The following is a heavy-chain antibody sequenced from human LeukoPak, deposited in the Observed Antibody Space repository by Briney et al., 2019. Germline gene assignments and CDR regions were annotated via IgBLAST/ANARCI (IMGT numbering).Heavy chain of an antibody. J-gene: IGHJ6*02. CDR2: VSGNGGST. Sequence: PGGSLRLSCAASGFIFSTYSMPWVRQAPGKGMEYVSAVSGNGGSTYYANSVKSRFTISRDNSKNTLYLQMGSLRTEDMAVYYCARGRRITGTASYYHGLDVWGQGTTVTVSS. CDR3: ARGRRITGTASYYHGLDV. D-gene: IGHD1-7*01. CDR1: GFIFSTYS. V-gene: IGHV3-64*01.